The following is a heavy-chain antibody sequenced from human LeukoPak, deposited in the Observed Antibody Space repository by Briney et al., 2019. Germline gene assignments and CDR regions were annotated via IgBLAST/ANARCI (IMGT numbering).Heavy chain of an antibody. CDR2: LGGRDTTT. J-gene: IGHJ4*02. Sequence: GGSLRLSCVASGFTFSNYGMAWVRQDPGKGLEWVSALGGRDTTTYSADSVKGRFTISRDNSKKTLYLQINSLRAEDTAVYYCAKGSGFLGGYYFDYWGQGTLVTVSS. CDR1: GFTFSNYG. D-gene: IGHD3-9*01. CDR3: AKGSGFLGGYYFDY. V-gene: IGHV3-23*01.